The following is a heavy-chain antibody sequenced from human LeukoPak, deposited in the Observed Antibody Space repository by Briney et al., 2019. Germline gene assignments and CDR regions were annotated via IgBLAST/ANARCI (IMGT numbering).Heavy chain of an antibody. V-gene: IGHV3-48*01. J-gene: IGHJ4*02. CDR1: GFTFTTYS. CDR2: ISGSGSII. Sequence: PGGSLRLSCVASGFTFTTYSMNWVRQAPGKGLEWVSYISGSGSIIYSADSVKGRFTISRDNAKNSLYLQMDNLRAEDTAVYYCARGYYGDYVTDYWGPGTLVTVAS. CDR3: ARGYYGDYVTDY. D-gene: IGHD4-17*01.